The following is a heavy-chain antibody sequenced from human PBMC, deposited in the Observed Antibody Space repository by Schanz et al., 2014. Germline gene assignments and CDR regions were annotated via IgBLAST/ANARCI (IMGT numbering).Heavy chain of an antibody. D-gene: IGHD4-17*01. Sequence: EVQLVESGGGLVQPGGSLRLSCGGSGFTFSKYWMSWVRQAPGKGLEWVSALSGSGGSTYYADSVKGRFTISRDRFQNTLYLRMSSLRAEDTAVYYCARPRFDYGEVDYWGQGTLVTVSS. J-gene: IGHJ4*02. V-gene: IGHV3-23*04. CDR3: ARPRFDYGEVDY. CDR1: GFTFSKYW. CDR2: LSGSGGST.